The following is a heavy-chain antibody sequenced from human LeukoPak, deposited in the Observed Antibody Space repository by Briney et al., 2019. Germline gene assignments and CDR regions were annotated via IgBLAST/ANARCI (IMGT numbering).Heavy chain of an antibody. D-gene: IGHD5-18*01. Sequence: GGSLRLSCAASGFTFSNAWMSWVRQAPGKGLEWVGRIKSKTDGGTTDYAAPVKGRFTISRDDSKNTLYLQMNSLKTEDTAVYYCAREDGDTATRGPEYWGQGTLVTVSS. CDR1: GFTFSNAW. CDR3: AREDGDTATRGPEY. V-gene: IGHV3-15*01. CDR2: IKSKTDGGTT. J-gene: IGHJ4*02.